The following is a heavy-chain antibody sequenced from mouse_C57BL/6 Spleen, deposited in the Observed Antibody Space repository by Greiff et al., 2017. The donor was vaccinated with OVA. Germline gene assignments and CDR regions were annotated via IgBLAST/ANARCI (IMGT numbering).Heavy chain of an antibody. D-gene: IGHD2-3*01. CDR2: IDPEDGDT. J-gene: IGHJ4*01. CDR3: TKGWLLDYAMDY. CDR1: GFNIKDYY. Sequence: EVKLVESGAELVRPGASVKLSCTASGFNIKDYYMHWVKQRPEQGLEWIGRIDPEDGDTEYAPKFQGKATMTADTSSNTAYLQLSSLTSEDTAVYYCTKGWLLDYAMDYWGQGASVTVSS. V-gene: IGHV14-1*01.